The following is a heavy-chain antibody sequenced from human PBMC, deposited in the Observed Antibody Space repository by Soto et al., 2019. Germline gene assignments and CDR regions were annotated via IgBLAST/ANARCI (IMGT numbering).Heavy chain of an antibody. V-gene: IGHV4-39*02. Sequence: QLQLQESGPGLVRPSETLSLTCTVSGGSISSSRYYWGWIRQPPGKGLEWIGSIYYSGSTYYNPSLKRRVTISVDTSKNDFSLKLNSVTAADTAVYYCARPAGSYYGVFDFWGQGTLVTVSS. J-gene: IGHJ4*02. D-gene: IGHD1-26*01. CDR3: ARPAGSYYGVFDF. CDR2: IYYSGST. CDR1: GGSISSSRYY.